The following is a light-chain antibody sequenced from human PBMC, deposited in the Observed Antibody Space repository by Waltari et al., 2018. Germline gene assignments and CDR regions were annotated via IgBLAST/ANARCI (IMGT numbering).Light chain of an antibody. CDR2: YAS. Sequence: EIVLPQSPATPSLSPGERAPLSCRASQSVSSYLAWYQQKPGQAPRLLIYYASNRATGIPARFSGSGSGTDFTLTISSLEPEDFAVYYCQQRSNWPPLTFGGGTKVEIK. CDR1: QSVSSY. V-gene: IGKV3-11*01. CDR3: QQRSNWPPLT. J-gene: IGKJ4*01.